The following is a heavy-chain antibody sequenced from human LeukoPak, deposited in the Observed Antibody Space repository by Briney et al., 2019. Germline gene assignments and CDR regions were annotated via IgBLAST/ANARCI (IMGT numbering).Heavy chain of an antibody. V-gene: IGHV3-23*01. CDR1: GFTFSSYA. Sequence: GGSLRLSCAASGFTFSSYAMSWVRQAPGKGLEWVSAISGSGGSTYYADSVKGRFTISRDNSKNTLYLQMNSLRAEDTAVYYCAKRLEYQLLALVRDNWFDPWGQGTLVTVSS. D-gene: IGHD2-2*01. CDR2: ISGSGGST. CDR3: AKRLEYQLLALVRDNWFDP. J-gene: IGHJ5*02.